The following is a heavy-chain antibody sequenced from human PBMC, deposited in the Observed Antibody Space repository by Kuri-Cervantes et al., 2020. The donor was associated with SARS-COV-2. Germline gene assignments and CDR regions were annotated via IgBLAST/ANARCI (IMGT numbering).Heavy chain of an antibody. J-gene: IGHJ4*02. Sequence: GGSLRLSCAASGFTFSSYGMHWVRQAPGKGLEWVAVISYDGGNKYYADSVKGRFTISRDNSKNTLYLQMDRLRPDDTAVYYCAKDPHGIVVVVAAIDQWGQGTLVTVSS. CDR3: AKDPHGIVVVVAAIDQ. CDR2: ISYDGGNK. CDR1: GFTFSSYG. V-gene: IGHV3-30*18. D-gene: IGHD2-15*01.